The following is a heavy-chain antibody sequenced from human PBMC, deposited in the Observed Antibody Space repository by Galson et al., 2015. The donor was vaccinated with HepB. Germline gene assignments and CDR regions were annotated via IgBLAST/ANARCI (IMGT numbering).Heavy chain of an antibody. J-gene: IGHJ4*02. Sequence: SLRLSCAVSGFTFTNYWMSWVRQPPGKGLEWVANIKEDGSEKYFVSSMKCRFTISRDNPRNSLYLQMNSLEAADTAVYYCARELRGGTSPPPFDFWGQGALVTVSS. CDR1: GFTFTNYW. D-gene: IGHD5-12*01. CDR2: IKEDGSEK. V-gene: IGHV3-7*03. CDR3: ARELRGGTSPPPFDF.